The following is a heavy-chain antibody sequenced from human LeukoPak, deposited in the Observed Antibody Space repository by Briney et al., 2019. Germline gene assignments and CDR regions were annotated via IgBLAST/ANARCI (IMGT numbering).Heavy chain of an antibody. CDR1: GFSLSTSAMG. V-gene: IGHV2-5*02. D-gene: IGHD6-13*01. CDR2: IYWDDDK. Sequence: SGPTLVNPTQTLTLTCTFSGFSLSTSAMGVGWVRQPPGKALEWLALIYWDDDKRYSPSLKSGLTITKDTTKNQVVLTMTNMDPIDTATYYCAHRPPVVGRSVFDYWGQGTLVTVSS. J-gene: IGHJ4*02. CDR3: AHRPPVVGRSVFDY.